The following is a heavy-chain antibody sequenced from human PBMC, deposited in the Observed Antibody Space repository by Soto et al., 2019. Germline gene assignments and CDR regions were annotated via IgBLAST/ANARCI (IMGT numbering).Heavy chain of an antibody. Sequence: PSETLSLTYAVYGGSFSGYYWSWIRQPPGKGLEWIGEINHSGSTNYNPSLKSRVTISVDTSKNQFSLKLSSVTAADTAVYYCARGLGGYSGSYYGLYYLDYWGQGTLVTVSS. CDR1: GGSFSGYY. V-gene: IGHV4-34*01. D-gene: IGHD1-26*01. J-gene: IGHJ4*02. CDR3: ARGLGGYSGSYYGLYYLDY. CDR2: INHSGST.